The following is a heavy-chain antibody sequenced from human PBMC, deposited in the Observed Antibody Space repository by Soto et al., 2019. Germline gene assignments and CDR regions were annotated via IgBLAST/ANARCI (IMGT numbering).Heavy chain of an antibody. J-gene: IGHJ5*02. D-gene: IGHD3-3*01. CDR1: GFIINRDA. Sequence: GGSLRLSCAASGFIINRDALSWVRQAPGKGLEWVAAIKSKSDGATTDYAAPVRGRFIISRDDSKNTLYLQMNSLKTEDTAVYYCTTGLTIFGVVNDPWGQGTLVTVSS. V-gene: IGHV3-15*01. CDR2: IKSKSDGATT. CDR3: TTGLTIFGVVNDP.